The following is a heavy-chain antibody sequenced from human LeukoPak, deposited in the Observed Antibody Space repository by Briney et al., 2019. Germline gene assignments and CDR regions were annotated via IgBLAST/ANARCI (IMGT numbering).Heavy chain of an antibody. CDR3: AGSSGYEGYAFDI. J-gene: IGHJ3*02. V-gene: IGHV1-2*02. D-gene: IGHD3-22*01. Sequence: ASVEVSCKASGYTFTGYYMHWVRQAPGQGLEWMGWINPNSGGTNYAQKFQGRVTMTRDTSISTAYMELSRLRSDDTAVYYCAGSSGYEGYAFDIWGQGTMVTVSS. CDR2: INPNSGGT. CDR1: GYTFTGYY.